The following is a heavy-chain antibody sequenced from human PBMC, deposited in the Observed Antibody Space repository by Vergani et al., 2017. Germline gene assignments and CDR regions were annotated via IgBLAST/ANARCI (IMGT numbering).Heavy chain of an antibody. CDR3: AIPYYYDSSGHYAFDI. CDR2: LNPNSGNT. CDR1: GYTFTSYD. J-gene: IGHJ3*02. V-gene: IGHV1-8*01. Sequence: QVQLVQSGAEVKKPGASVKVSCKASGYTFTSYDINWVRQATGQGLEWMGWLNPNSGNTGYAQKFQGRVTMTRNTSISTAYMELSSLRSEDTAVYYCAIPYYYDSSGHYAFDIWGQGTMVTVSS. D-gene: IGHD3-22*01.